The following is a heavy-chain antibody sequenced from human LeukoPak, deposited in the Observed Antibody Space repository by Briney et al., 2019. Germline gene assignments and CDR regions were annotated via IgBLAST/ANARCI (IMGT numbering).Heavy chain of an antibody. J-gene: IGHJ4*02. Sequence: ASVKVSCKASGGTFNSYAISWVRQAPGQGLEWMGGIIPIFGTANYAQKFQGRVTITADESTSTAYMELSSLRSEDTAVYYCARSLYYYDSSGSSPLDYWGQGTLVTVSS. CDR1: GGTFNSYA. CDR3: ARSLYYYDSSGSSPLDY. CDR2: IIPIFGTA. D-gene: IGHD3-22*01. V-gene: IGHV1-69*13.